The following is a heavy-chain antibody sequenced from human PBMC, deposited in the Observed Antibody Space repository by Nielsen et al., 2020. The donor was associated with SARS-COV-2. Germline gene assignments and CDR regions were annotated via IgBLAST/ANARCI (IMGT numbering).Heavy chain of an antibody. CDR3: AKEIRGYSGYDKYYYYYYMDV. J-gene: IGHJ6*03. CDR1: GFTFDDYA. D-gene: IGHD5-12*01. Sequence: SLKISCAASGFTFDDYAMHWVRQAPGKGLEWVSGISWNSGSIGYADSVKGRFTISRDNAKNSLYLQMSSLRAEDTALYYCAKEIRGYSGYDKYYYYYYMDVWGKGTTVTVSS. CDR2: ISWNSGSI. V-gene: IGHV3-9*01.